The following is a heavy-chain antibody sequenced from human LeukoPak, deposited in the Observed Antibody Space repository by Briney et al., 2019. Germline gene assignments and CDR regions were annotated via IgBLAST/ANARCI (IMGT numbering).Heavy chain of an antibody. V-gene: IGHV1-24*01. D-gene: IGHD6-19*01. Sequence: AAVKVSCLVSGYTLTELSMHWVRQARGKGREWVGGFDPEDGETIYAQKCQGRVTMTEDTSTDTAYMELSSLRSEDTAVYYCATDAPYSSGWYYFDYWGQGTLVTVSS. J-gene: IGHJ4*02. CDR1: GYTLTELS. CDR2: FDPEDGET. CDR3: ATDAPYSSGWYYFDY.